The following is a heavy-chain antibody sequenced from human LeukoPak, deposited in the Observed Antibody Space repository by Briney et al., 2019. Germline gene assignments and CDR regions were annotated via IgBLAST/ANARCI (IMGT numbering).Heavy chain of an antibody. CDR3: ARPGVVRGVIPYYFDY. D-gene: IGHD3-10*02. V-gene: IGHV1-18*01. J-gene: IGHJ4*02. Sequence: ASVKISCKASGYTFTSYGISWVRQAPGQGLEWMGWISAYTGNTKYAQKLQGRVTMTTDTSTSTAYMELRSLRSDDTAVYYCARPGVVRGVIPYYFDYWGQGTLVTVSS. CDR1: GYTFTSYG. CDR2: ISAYTGNT.